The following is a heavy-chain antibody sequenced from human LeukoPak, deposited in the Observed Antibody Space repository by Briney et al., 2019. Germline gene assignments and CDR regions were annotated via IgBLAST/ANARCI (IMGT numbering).Heavy chain of an antibody. CDR1: GFTSSSYG. CDR2: ISYDGSNK. CDR3: AKDSGDGMITFGGVIVRRFFDY. D-gene: IGHD3-16*02. V-gene: IGHV3-30*18. Sequence: QPGRSLRLSCAASGFTSSSYGMHWVRQAPGKGLEWVAVISYDGSNKYYADSVKGRFTISRDNSKNTLYLQMNSLRAEDTAVYYCAKDSGDGMITFGGVIVRRFFDYWGQGTLVTVSS. J-gene: IGHJ4*02.